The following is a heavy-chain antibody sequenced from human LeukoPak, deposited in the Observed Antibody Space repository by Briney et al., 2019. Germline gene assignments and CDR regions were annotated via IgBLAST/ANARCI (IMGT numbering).Heavy chain of an antibody. Sequence: PGGSLRLSCAASGFTFSSYSMNWVRQAPGKGLEWVSSISSSSSYIYYADSVKGRFTISRDNSKNTLYLQMNSLRAEDTAVYYCAKEERDTYYDILTGLPGYFDYWGQGTLVTVSS. D-gene: IGHD3-9*01. J-gene: IGHJ4*02. CDR1: GFTFSSYS. CDR3: AKEERDTYYDILTGLPGYFDY. V-gene: IGHV3-21*04. CDR2: ISSSSSYI.